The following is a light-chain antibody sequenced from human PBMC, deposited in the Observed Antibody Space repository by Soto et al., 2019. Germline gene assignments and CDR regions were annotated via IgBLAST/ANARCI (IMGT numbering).Light chain of an antibody. V-gene: IGKV1-27*01. J-gene: IGKJ1*01. CDR1: QGISTF. CDR2: GAS. CDR3: QKYNSVPVT. Sequence: DIQMTQSPSSLSASVGDRVTITCRASQGISTFLAWYQQKPGKVPRLLIYGASTLQSGVPSRFSGSGSGTDFTLTISSLQPEDIATYYCQKYNSVPVTFGQGTKVEIK.